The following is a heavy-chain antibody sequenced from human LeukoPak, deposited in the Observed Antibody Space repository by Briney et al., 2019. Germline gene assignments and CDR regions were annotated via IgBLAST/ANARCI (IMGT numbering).Heavy chain of an antibody. CDR1: GYTFTSYY. CDR2: INPSGGST. D-gene: IGHD2-2*01. Sequence: GASVKVSCKASGYTFTSYYMHWVRQAPGQGLEWMGIINPSGGSTSYAQKFQGRVTMTRDTSMSTVYMELSSLRSEDTAVYYCAREQFVVVPSSTENWFDPWGQGTLVTVSS. V-gene: IGHV1-46*01. J-gene: IGHJ5*02. CDR3: AREQFVVVPSSTENWFDP.